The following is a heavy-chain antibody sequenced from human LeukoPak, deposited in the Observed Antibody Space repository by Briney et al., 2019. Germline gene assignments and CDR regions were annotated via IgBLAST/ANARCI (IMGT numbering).Heavy chain of an antibody. CDR1: GSTLSSYA. D-gene: IGHD6-13*01. Sequence: GSLNPSFSAFGSTLSSYALSWVRQAPGKGLEWVSAISGSGGSTYYADSVKGRFTISRDNSKNTLYLQMNSLRAEDTAVYYCAKDPDRLASAGLAFSFDYWGQGTLVTVSS. V-gene: IGHV3-23*01. CDR2: ISGSGGST. CDR3: AKDPDRLASAGLAFSFDY. J-gene: IGHJ4*02.